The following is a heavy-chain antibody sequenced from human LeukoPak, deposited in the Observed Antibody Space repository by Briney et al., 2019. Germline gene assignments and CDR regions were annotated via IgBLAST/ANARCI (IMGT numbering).Heavy chain of an antibody. V-gene: IGHV4-34*01. Sequence: SETLSLTCAVYGGSFSGCYWSWIRQPPGKGLEWIGEINHSGSTNYNPSLKSRVTISVDTSKNQFSLKLSSVTAADTAVYYCARYRRGGWYDYWGQGTLVTVSS. CDR1: GGSFSGCY. J-gene: IGHJ4*02. CDR3: ARYRRGGWYDY. D-gene: IGHD6-19*01. CDR2: INHSGST.